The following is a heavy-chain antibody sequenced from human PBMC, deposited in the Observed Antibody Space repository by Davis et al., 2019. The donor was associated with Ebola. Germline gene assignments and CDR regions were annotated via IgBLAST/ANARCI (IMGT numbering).Heavy chain of an antibody. CDR1: GGSISSYY. Sequence: GSLRLSCTVSGGSISSYYWSWIRQPPGKGLEWIGYIYYSGSTYYNPSLKSRVTISVDTSKNQFSLKLSSVTAADTAVYYCARGGRGYYLLRYYGMDVWGQGTTVTVSS. CDR3: ARGGRGYYLLRYYGMDV. D-gene: IGHD3-3*01. V-gene: IGHV4-59*12. CDR2: IYYSGST. J-gene: IGHJ6*02.